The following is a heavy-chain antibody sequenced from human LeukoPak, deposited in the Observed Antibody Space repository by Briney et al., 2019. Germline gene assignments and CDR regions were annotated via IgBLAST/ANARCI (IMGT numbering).Heavy chain of an antibody. J-gene: IGHJ4*02. CDR2: IYDSGST. D-gene: IGHD2-15*01. Sequence: ASETLSLTCTVSGGSISSGDYYWSWIRQPPGKGLEWIGYIYDSGSTHYNPSLKSRVIISVDTSKNQFSLNLNSVTAADTAVYFCARHSWVNGYFDFWGQGTLVTVSS. CDR1: GGSISSGDYY. CDR3: ARHSWVNGYFDF. V-gene: IGHV4-61*08.